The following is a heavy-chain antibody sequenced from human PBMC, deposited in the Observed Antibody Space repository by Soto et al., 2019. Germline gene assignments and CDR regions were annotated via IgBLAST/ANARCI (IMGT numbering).Heavy chain of an antibody. Sequence: SETLSLTCAVYGGSFSGYYWSWIRQPPGKGLEWIGEINHSGSTNYNPSLKSRVTISVDTSKNQFSLKLSSVTAADTAVYYCARAKSFIRFLEERGYYYYYMDVWGKGTTVTVSS. CDR3: ARAKSFIRFLEERGYYYYYMDV. D-gene: IGHD3-3*01. CDR2: INHSGST. J-gene: IGHJ6*03. V-gene: IGHV4-34*01. CDR1: GGSFSGYY.